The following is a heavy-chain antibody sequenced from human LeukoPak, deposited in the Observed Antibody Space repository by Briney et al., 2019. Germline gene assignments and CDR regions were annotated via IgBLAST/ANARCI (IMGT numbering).Heavy chain of an antibody. Sequence: ASVKVSCKASGYTFTRNGISWVRQPPGQGLVWMGWISGYNGNTMYAQKFQGRVTMTTDTSTSTGYMELRSLRSDDTAVYYCARGPGGRSGYHPLEDHYYYYYMDVWGKGTKVTVSS. CDR1: GYTFTRNG. J-gene: IGHJ6*03. D-gene: IGHD3-22*01. V-gene: IGHV1-18*01. CDR3: ARGPGGRSGYHPLEDHYYYYYMDV. CDR2: ISGYNGNT.